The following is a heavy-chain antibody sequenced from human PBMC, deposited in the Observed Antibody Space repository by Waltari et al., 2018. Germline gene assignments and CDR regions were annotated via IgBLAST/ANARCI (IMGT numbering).Heavy chain of an antibody. Sequence: QLQLQESGPRLVRPSETLSLICRVSGVSITSNRHYWAWIRQSPGQVLEWIGTVSYSGTTYISPSLKSRVSVSRDTSKNQVSLILSSVTAADMAVYYCATYIGASVGTAAFDVWGQGTMVTVSS. J-gene: IGHJ3*01. V-gene: IGHV4-39*01. D-gene: IGHD5-12*01. CDR1: GVSITSNRHY. CDR3: ATYIGASVGTAAFDV. CDR2: VSYSGTT.